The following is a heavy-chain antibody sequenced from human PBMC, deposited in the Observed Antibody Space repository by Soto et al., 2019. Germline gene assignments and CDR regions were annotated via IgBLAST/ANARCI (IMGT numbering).Heavy chain of an antibody. V-gene: IGHV3-23*01. D-gene: IGHD5-12*01. CDR2: ISGSGGST. J-gene: IGHJ4*02. Sequence: EVQLLESGGGLVQPGGSLRLSCAASGFTFSSYAMSWVRQAPGKGLEWVSAISGSGGSTYYADSVKGRFTISRDNSKNTLYLQMNSLRAEDEAVNYCAKLISEGQIEEQAVDIEATIGRVVDYWGQGTLVTVSS. CDR1: GFTFSSYA. CDR3: AKLISEGQIEEQAVDIEATIGRVVDY.